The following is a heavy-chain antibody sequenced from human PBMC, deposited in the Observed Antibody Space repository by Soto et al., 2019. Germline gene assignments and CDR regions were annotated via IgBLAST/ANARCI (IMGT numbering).Heavy chain of an antibody. CDR2: IYYSGSS. Sequence: LLLQESGPGLVKSSETLSVTCNVSGGSISSRGSYWGWIRQPPGKGLEWIGSIYYSGSSYSNPSLKSRVTMSLDTSKNQFSLKLTSVTAADTAVYYCARPNGYASGFDVWGQGTVVAVSS. J-gene: IGHJ3*01. CDR1: GGSISSRGSY. V-gene: IGHV4-39*01. D-gene: IGHD5-12*01. CDR3: ARPNGYASGFDV.